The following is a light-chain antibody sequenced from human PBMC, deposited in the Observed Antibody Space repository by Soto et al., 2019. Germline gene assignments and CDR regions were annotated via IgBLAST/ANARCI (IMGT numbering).Light chain of an antibody. Sequence: DIQMTQSPSSLSASVGDRVTITCRASQSINRNLNWYQQKQGKAPKLLIYAASSLQSGVPSRFSGSGSGTDFTLTISSLQPEDFATYYCQQSYNTPPTFGQGTKVEIK. J-gene: IGKJ1*01. CDR1: QSINRN. CDR2: AAS. V-gene: IGKV1-39*01. CDR3: QQSYNTPPT.